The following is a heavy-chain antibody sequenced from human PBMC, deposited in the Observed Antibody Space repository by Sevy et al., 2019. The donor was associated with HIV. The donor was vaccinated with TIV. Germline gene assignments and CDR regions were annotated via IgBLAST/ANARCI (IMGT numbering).Heavy chain of an antibody. D-gene: IGHD3-10*01. CDR2: ISSGSSYI. J-gene: IGHJ4*02. V-gene: IGHV3-21*01. CDR1: GFTFSNYF. CDR3: ARGDYYGSLYYFDY. Sequence: GGSLRLSCAASGFTFSNYFMNWVRQAPGKGLEWVSSISSGSSYIFDADSLKGRFTISRDNAKNSLYLHMNSLRAEDTAVYYCARGDYYGSLYYFDYWGPGTLVTVSS.